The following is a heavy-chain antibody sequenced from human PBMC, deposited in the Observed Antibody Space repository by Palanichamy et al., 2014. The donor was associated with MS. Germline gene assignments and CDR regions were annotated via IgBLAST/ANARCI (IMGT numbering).Heavy chain of an antibody. J-gene: IGHJ4*02. Sequence: EVQLVESGGGLVQSGGSLRLSCAASGFSISSHWMAWVRQAPGKGLEWVGNINEDGGVKYYVDSVRGRFIISRDNARNPVFLQMNSLRVEDTAVYYCARDEGTYWGQGALVTVSS. CDR3: ARDEGTY. CDR1: GFSISSHW. D-gene: IGHD1-1*01. CDR2: INEDGGVK. V-gene: IGHV3-7*01.